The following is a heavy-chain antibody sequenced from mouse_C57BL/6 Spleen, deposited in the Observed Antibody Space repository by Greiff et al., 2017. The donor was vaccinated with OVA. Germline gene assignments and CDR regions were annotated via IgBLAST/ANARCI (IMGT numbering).Heavy chain of an antibody. CDR2: IDPEDGET. CDR1: GFNIKDYY. Sequence: EVKLQESGAELVKPGASVKLSCTASGFNIKDYYMHWVKQRTEQGLEWIGRIDPEDGETKYAPKFQGKATITANTSSNTAYLQLSSLTSEDTAVYYCASLTTVVATNFDVWGTGTTVTVSS. D-gene: IGHD1-1*01. V-gene: IGHV14-2*01. J-gene: IGHJ1*03. CDR3: ASLTTVVATNFDV.